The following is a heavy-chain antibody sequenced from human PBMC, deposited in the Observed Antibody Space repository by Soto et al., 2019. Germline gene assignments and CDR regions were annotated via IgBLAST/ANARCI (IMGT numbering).Heavy chain of an antibody. CDR3: ARDYGYASSGYNSDS. CDR1: GYTFTSYY. Sequence: ASVKVSCKASGYTFTSYYMHWVRQAPGQGLEWMGIINPSGGSTSYAQKFQGRATMTRDTSTSTVYMELSSLRSEDTAVYYCARDYGYASSGYNSDSWGQGTLVTAPQ. D-gene: IGHD3-22*01. CDR2: INPSGGST. V-gene: IGHV1-46*03. J-gene: IGHJ4*02.